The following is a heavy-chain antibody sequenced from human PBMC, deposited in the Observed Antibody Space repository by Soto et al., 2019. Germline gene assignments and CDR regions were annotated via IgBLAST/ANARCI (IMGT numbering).Heavy chain of an antibody. J-gene: IGHJ4*02. Sequence: SETLSLTCTVSGYSISSGYYWGWIRQPPGKGLEWIGSIYHSGSTYYNPSLKSRVTISVDTSKNQFSLKLSSVTAADTAVYYCARGSRSVVIDYWGQGTLVTVSS. CDR1: GYSISSGYY. D-gene: IGHD3-22*01. CDR3: ARGSRSVVIDY. V-gene: IGHV4-38-2*02. CDR2: IYHSGST.